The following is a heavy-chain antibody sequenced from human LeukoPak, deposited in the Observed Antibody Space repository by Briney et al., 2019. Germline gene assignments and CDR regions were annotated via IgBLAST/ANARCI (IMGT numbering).Heavy chain of an antibody. CDR1: GFTFSSYA. CDR3: AKEEGLLWFRLQDAFDI. J-gene: IGHJ3*02. Sequence: GGSLRLSCAASGFTFSSYAMSWVRQAPGKGLEWVSAISGSGGSTYYADSVKGRFTISRDNSKNTLYLQMNSLRAEDTAVYYCAKEEGLLWFRLQDAFDIWGQGTMVTASS. CDR2: ISGSGGST. D-gene: IGHD3-10*01. V-gene: IGHV3-23*01.